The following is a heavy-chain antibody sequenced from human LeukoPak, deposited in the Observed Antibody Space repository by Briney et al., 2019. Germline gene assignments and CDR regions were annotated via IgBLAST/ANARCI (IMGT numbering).Heavy chain of an antibody. CDR1: GFTFSSYA. J-gene: IGHJ5*02. CDR3: AKSRGGSTSXAPVVRFDP. V-gene: IGHV3-23*01. CDR2: ISGSGGST. Sequence: GGSLRLSCAASGFTFSSYAMSWVRQAPGKGLEWVSAISGSGGSTYYADSVKGRFTISRDNSKNTLYLQMNSLRAEDTAVYYCAKSRGGSTSXAPVVRFDPWGQGTLVTVS. D-gene: IGHD2-2*01.